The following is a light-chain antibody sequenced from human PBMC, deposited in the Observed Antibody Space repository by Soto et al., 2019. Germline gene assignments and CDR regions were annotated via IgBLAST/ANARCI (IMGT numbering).Light chain of an antibody. CDR3: QQYGSSPPMYT. V-gene: IGKV3-20*01. CDR2: GAS. CDR1: QSVSSSY. Sequence: EIVLTQSPGTLSLSPGERATLSCRASQSVSSSYLAWYQQKPGQAPRLLIYGASSRATGIPDRLSGSGSGTDFTLTISRLETEDFAVYYCQQYGSSPPMYTFGQGTKLEIK. J-gene: IGKJ2*01.